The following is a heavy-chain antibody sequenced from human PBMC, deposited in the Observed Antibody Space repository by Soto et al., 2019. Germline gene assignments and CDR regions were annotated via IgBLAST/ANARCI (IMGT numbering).Heavy chain of an antibody. CDR2: INHSGST. D-gene: IGHD6-13*01. CDR1: GGSFSGYY. CDR3: ARAPGYSSSWYGFYYYGMDV. Sequence: QVQLQQWGAGLLKPSETLSLTCAVYGGSFSGYYWSWIRQPPGKGLEWIGEINHSGSTNYNPSLKSRVTISVDTSKNQFSLKLSSVTAADTAVYYCARAPGYSSSWYGFYYYGMDVWGQGTTVTVSS. J-gene: IGHJ6*02. V-gene: IGHV4-34*01.